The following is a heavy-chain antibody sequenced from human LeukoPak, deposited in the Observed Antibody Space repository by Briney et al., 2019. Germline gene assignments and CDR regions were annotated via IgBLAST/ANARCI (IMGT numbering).Heavy chain of an antibody. CDR3: AKDMNSSGWYSFLFDY. Sequence: GGSLRLSCAASGFTFDDYAMHWVRQAPGKGLEWVPGISWNSGSIGYADSVKGRFTISRDNAKNSLYLQMNSLRAEDMALYHCAKDMNSSGWYSFLFDYWGQGTLVTVSS. J-gene: IGHJ4*02. D-gene: IGHD6-19*01. V-gene: IGHV3-9*03. CDR1: GFTFDDYA. CDR2: ISWNSGSI.